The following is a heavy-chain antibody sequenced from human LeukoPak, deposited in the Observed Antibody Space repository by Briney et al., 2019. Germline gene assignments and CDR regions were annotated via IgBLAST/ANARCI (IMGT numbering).Heavy chain of an antibody. CDR3: ARGSSSWYGDAFDI. Sequence: GGSLRLSCAASGFTFSSYAMHWVRQAPGKGLEWVAVISYDGSNKYYADSVKGRFTISRDNSKNKLYLQMNSLRAEDTAVYYCARGSSSWYGDAFDIWAKGQWSPSLQ. J-gene: IGHJ3*02. V-gene: IGHV3-30*01. CDR2: ISYDGSNK. D-gene: IGHD6-13*01. CDR1: GFTFSSYA.